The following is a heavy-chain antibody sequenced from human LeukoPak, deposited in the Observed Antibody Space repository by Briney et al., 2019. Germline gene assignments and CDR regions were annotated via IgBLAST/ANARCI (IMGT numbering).Heavy chain of an antibody. V-gene: IGHV3-64*01. D-gene: IGHD6-13*01. CDR2: ISSNGGST. J-gene: IGHJ4*02. Sequence: QAGGSLRLSCAASGFTFSSYAMHWVRQAPGKGLEYVSAISSNGGSTYYANSVKGRFTISRDNSKNTLYLQMGSLRAEDMAVYYCARDLAGGGIAAAGAFDYWGQGTLVTVSS. CDR3: ARDLAGGGIAAAGAFDY. CDR1: GFTFSSYA.